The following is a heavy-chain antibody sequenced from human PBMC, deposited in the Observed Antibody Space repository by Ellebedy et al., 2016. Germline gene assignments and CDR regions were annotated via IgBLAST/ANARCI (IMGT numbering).Heavy chain of an antibody. Sequence: GGSLRLSXAASGFTFSSYAMSWVRQAPGKGLEWVSAISGGYAGTFYADSLKGRFTISRDDSTNTLYLQMNYLRADDTALYYCAKGIAIGAAGIDYWGQGTLVTVSS. CDR2: ISGGYAGT. CDR3: AKGIAIGAAGIDY. V-gene: IGHV3-23*01. CDR1: GFTFSSYA. J-gene: IGHJ4*02. D-gene: IGHD6-13*01.